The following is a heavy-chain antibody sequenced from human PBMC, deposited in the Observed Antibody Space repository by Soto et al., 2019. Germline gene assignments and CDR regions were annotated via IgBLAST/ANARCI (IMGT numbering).Heavy chain of an antibody. J-gene: IGHJ5*02. Sequence: GGSLRLSCAASGFTFSSYSMNWVRQAPGKGLEWVSSISSSSSYIYYADSVKGRFTISRDNAKNSLYLQMNSLRAEDTAVYYCARDPSWRYYDSSGYPNNWFDPWGQGTLVTVSS. CDR3: ARDPSWRYYDSSGYPNNWFDP. V-gene: IGHV3-21*01. CDR1: GFTFSSYS. CDR2: ISSSSSYI. D-gene: IGHD3-22*01.